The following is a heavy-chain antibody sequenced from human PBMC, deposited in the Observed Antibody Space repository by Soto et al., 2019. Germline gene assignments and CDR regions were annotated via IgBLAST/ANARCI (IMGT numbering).Heavy chain of an antibody. Sequence: ASVKVSCKASGYTFTSYDINWVRQATGQGLEWMGWMNPNSGNTGYAQKFQGRVTMTRNTSISTAYMELSSLRSEDTAVYYCGRGASARDYYYMDVWGKGTLVTVSS. CDR3: GRGASARDYYYMDV. V-gene: IGHV1-8*01. D-gene: IGHD1-26*01. CDR2: MNPNSGNT. J-gene: IGHJ6*03. CDR1: GYTFTSYD.